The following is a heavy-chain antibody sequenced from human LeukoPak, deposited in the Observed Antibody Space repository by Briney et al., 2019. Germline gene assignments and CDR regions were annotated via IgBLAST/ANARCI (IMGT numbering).Heavy chain of an antibody. CDR1: GYTLTELS. D-gene: IGHD3-3*01. CDR3: ATRADTSRITIFGVVIIGDAWFDI. CDR2: FDPEDGET. Sequence: VASVTVSCKVSGYTLTELSMHWVRQAPGKGLEWMGGFDPEDGETIYAQKFQGRVTMTEDTSTDTAYMELSSLRPEDTAVYYCATRADTSRITIFGVVIIGDAWFDIWGQGTMVTVSS. J-gene: IGHJ3*02. V-gene: IGHV1-24*01.